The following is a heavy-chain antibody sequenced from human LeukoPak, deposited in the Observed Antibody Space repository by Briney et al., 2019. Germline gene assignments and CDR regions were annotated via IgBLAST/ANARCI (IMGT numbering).Heavy chain of an antibody. D-gene: IGHD3-9*01. CDR1: GFTFGDYA. J-gene: IGHJ6*03. CDR3: TRGNGILTGYYGPDYYYYYMDV. V-gene: IGHV3-49*04. Sequence: GGSLRLSCTASGFTFGDYAMSWVRQAPGKGLEWVGFIRSKAYGGTTEYAASVKGRFTISRDDSKSIAYLQMNSLKTEDTAVYYCTRGNGILTGYYGPDYYYYYMDVWGKGTTVTISS. CDR2: IRSKAYGGTT.